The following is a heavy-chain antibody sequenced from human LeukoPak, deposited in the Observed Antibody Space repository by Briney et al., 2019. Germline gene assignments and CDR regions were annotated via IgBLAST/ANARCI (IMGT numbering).Heavy chain of an antibody. CDR1: GFTFDDYA. CDR3: AKDRGVAGTYYFDY. J-gene: IGHJ4*02. Sequence: GGSLRLACAVSGFTFDDYAMHWVHQAPGKGLEWVSLIGWDGGGTYYADSVKGRFTISRDNSKNSLYLQMNSLRTEDTALYYCAKDRGVAGTYYFDYWGQGTLVTVSS. V-gene: IGHV3-43D*03. CDR2: IGWDGGGT. D-gene: IGHD6-19*01.